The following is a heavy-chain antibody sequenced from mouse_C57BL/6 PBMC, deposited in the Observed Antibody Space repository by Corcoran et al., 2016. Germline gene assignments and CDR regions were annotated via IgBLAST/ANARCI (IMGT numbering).Heavy chain of an antibody. V-gene: IGHV1-75*01. Sequence: QIQLQKSGPGLVKPGASVKISCKASGYTFTDYDKNWLKQRPGQGLEWIGWIFPGSGSTYYNEKFKGKATLTGDKSSSTGYMLLSSLTSEYSAVYFCASNYDYAMDYWGQGTSVTVSS. D-gene: IGHD2-1*01. CDR1: GYTFTDYD. J-gene: IGHJ4*01. CDR3: ASNYDYAMDY. CDR2: IFPGSGST.